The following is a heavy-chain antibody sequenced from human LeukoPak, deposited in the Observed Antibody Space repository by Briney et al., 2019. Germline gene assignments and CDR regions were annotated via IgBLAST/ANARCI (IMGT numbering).Heavy chain of an antibody. Sequence: PGGSLRLSCAASGFTFSSYAMSWVRQAPGKGLEWVSAISGSGGSTYYADSVKGRFTISRDNSKNTLYLQMNSLRAEDTAVYYCAKVVRESETMIVVVIKQPGLEGYFDYWGQGTLVTVSS. CDR1: GFTFSSYA. V-gene: IGHV3-23*01. D-gene: IGHD3-22*01. J-gene: IGHJ4*02. CDR2: ISGSGGST. CDR3: AKVVRESETMIVVVIKQPGLEGYFDY.